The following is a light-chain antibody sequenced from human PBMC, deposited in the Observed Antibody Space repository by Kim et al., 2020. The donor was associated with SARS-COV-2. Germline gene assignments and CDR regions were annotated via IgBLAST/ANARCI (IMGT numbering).Light chain of an antibody. CDR2: EVN. Sequence: PGQSITISCTGVYSDVGGKYFFSWYQQYPGKAPKLIIYEVNNRPSGISTRFSGSKSGNTASLTISRLQAEDEAEYFCSSYASSNTFFGTGTKVTVL. CDR3: SSYASSNTF. V-gene: IGLV2-14*01. CDR1: YSDVGGKYF. J-gene: IGLJ1*01.